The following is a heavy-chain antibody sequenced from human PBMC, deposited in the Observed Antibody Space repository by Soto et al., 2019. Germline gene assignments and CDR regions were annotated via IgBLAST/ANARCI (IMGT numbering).Heavy chain of an antibody. V-gene: IGHV4-30-2*02. CDR1: GGSISSGNFS. J-gene: IGHJ4*02. CDR2: IFKTGRT. CDR3: ARWGLGLPIDY. Sequence: SETLSLTCTVSGGSISSGNFSWTWIRQPPGKGLEWIAYIFKTGRTFYNTSLKPRVSISVDRSKNHFSLKLSSVTAADTAVYYCARWGLGLPIDYWGQGTLVTVSS. D-gene: IGHD1-26*01.